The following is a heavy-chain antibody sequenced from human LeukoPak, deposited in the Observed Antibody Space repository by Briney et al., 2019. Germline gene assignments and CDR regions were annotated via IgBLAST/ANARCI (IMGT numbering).Heavy chain of an antibody. CDR1: GGSVSSGSYY. D-gene: IGHD3-22*01. Sequence: SETLSLTCTVSGGSVSSGSYYWSWIRQPPGKGLEWIGSVYYSGSTYYNPSLKSRVTISVDTSKNQFSLKMSSVTAADTAVYYCVSYFDSSGYHSGDYWGQGTLVTVSS. CDR3: VSYFDSSGYHSGDY. V-gene: IGHV4-39*01. CDR2: VYYSGST. J-gene: IGHJ4*02.